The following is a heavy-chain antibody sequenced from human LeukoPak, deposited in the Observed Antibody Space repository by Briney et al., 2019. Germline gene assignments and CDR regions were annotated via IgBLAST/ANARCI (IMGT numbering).Heavy chain of an antibody. CDR3: AKESGKFDY. CDR2: ISGDGVST. V-gene: IGHV3-43*02. CDR1: GLPIADFA. Sequence: GGSLRLSCVASGLPIADFALHWVRQAPGKGLEWVSLISGDGVSTFYADSVKGRFSMSRDNSKNSLYLEMNSLRTEDAAMYYCAKESGKFDYWGQGTLVAVSS. J-gene: IGHJ4*02.